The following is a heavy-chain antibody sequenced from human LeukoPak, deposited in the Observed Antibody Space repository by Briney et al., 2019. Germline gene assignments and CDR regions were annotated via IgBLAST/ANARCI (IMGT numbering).Heavy chain of an antibody. CDR2: INHLGSP. Sequence: PSETLSLTCAVFGESLTGRYWTWIRQPPGKGLEWIGEINHLGSPNYNPSFKGRVTISGDSSNRFSLTLASVTATDTALYFCARGHPMPGRSVSRYYYNYYMDVWGSGTTVTVSS. CDR1: GESLTGRY. D-gene: IGHD5/OR15-5a*01. J-gene: IGHJ6*03. CDR3: ARGHPMPGRSVSRYYYNYYMDV. V-gene: IGHV4-34*01.